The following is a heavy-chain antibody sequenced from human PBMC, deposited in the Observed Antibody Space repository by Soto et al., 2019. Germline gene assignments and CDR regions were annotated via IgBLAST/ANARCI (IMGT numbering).Heavy chain of an antibody. CDR3: ASNFTGVLVLGASPPGGDNYGWDV. V-gene: IGHV1-69*02. CDR2: IIPILDIP. Sequence: QVQLVQSGAEVKKPGSSVKVSCKASGGTFSRYTISWVRQAPGQGLEWMGRIIPILDIPNYAQNFQGRVKITAEKYTSTAYMELSSLRSNDTAVYYCASNFTGVLVLGASPPGGDNYGWDVWGQGTTVTVSS. CDR1: GGTFSRYT. J-gene: IGHJ6*02. D-gene: IGHD2-15*01.